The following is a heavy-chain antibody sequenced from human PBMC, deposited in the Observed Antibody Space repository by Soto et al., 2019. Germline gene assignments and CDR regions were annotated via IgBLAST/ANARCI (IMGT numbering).Heavy chain of an antibody. D-gene: IGHD2-2*01. Sequence: VGSLRLSCAASGFPFSTYAMHWVRQAPGKGLEWVAVVWYDGTDKNYADSVKGRFTISRDNSKSTLYLQMDHLRVEDTGVYHCARTDCSSSDCPRDLVGAVTMDYWGPGTPVTVSS. CDR2: VWYDGTDK. J-gene: IGHJ4*02. CDR3: ARTDCSSSDCPRDLVGAVTMDY. CDR1: GFPFSTYA. V-gene: IGHV3-33*01.